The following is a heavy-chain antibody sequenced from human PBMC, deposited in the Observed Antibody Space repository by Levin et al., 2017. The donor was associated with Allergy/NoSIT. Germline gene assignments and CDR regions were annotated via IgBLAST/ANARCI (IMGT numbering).Heavy chain of an antibody. Sequence: SVKVSCKASGGTFSSYAISWVRQAPGQGLEWMGGIIPIFGTANYAQKFQGRVTITADESTSTAYMELSSLRSEDTAVYYCARAYSGYDLGSAFDIWGQGTMVTVSS. CDR2: IIPIFGTA. CDR1: GGTFSSYA. J-gene: IGHJ3*02. CDR3: ARAYSGYDLGSAFDI. V-gene: IGHV1-69*13. D-gene: IGHD5-12*01.